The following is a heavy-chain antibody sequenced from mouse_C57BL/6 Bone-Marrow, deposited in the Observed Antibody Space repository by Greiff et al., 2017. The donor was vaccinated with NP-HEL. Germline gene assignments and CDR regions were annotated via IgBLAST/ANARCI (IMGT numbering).Heavy chain of an antibody. Sequence: QVKLMESGRGLVKPGASVKISCKASGYAFSSSWMNWVQQRPGKGLEWIGRIYPGDGDTDYNGNVKGKSTLTADKSSNTAYMQLSSLTSEDSACYICARWPSNYYGRWAYWGQGTLVTVSS. D-gene: IGHD1-1*01. CDR2: IYPGDGDT. CDR3: ARWPSNYYGRWAY. J-gene: IGHJ4*01. CDR1: GYAFSSSW. V-gene: IGHV1-82*01.